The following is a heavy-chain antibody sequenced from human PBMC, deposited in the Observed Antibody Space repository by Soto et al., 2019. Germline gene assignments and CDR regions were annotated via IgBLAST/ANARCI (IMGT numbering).Heavy chain of an antibody. CDR3: ARDHLYYDFWSGYPTHYYYYGMDV. CDR1: GYTFSNYG. Sequence: ASVKVSCKASGYTFSNYGISWVRQAPGQGLEWMGWISAYNGNTNYAQNFQGRVTMTTDTSTSTAYMELRSLRSDDTAVYYCARDHLYYDFWSGYPTHYYYYGMDVWGQGTTVTVSS. CDR2: ISAYNGNT. J-gene: IGHJ6*02. D-gene: IGHD3-3*01. V-gene: IGHV1-18*01.